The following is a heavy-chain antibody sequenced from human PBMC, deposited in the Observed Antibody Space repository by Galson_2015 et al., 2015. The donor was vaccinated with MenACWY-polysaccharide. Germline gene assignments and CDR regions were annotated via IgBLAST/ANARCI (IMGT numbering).Heavy chain of an antibody. CDR1: GFTFLAYW. V-gene: IGHV3-74*01. CDR2: INGDGSYK. D-gene: IGHD3-10*01. J-gene: IGHJ5*01. CDR3: ARSIGPGTPTAFWFDS. Sequence: SLRLSCAGSGFTFLAYWMHWVHQVPGKGLEWVSRINGDGSYKDFADDVRGRFTISRDNAKNTAYLAMNSLRVDDTAVYYCARSIGPGTPTAFWFDSWGQGNLVTVSS.